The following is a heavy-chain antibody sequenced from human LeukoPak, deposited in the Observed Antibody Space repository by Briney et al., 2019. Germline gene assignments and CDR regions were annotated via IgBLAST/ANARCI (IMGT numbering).Heavy chain of an antibody. V-gene: IGHV3-30-3*01. D-gene: IGHD1-26*01. J-gene: IGHJ4*02. CDR3: AKEGEEGFDY. CDR2: ISYDGSNK. CDR1: GFTFSSYA. Sequence: PGGSLRLSCAASGFTFSSYAMHWVRQAPGKGLEWVAVISYDGSNKYYADSVKGRFTISRDNSKNTLYLQMNSLRAEDTAVYYCAKEGEEGFDYWGQGTLVTVSS.